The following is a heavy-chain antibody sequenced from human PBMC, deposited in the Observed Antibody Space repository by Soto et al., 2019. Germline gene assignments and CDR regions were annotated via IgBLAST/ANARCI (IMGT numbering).Heavy chain of an antibody. Sequence: GGSLILSCAASGFTFSTHAMSWVRQAPGKGLEWVSSISSGGTTTFYAASVEGRFTISRDKSKNTLYLQMNSLRADDTAVYYCAREGCSIWGWFGKKFDAWGQGTQVTVSA. CDR3: AREGCSIWGWFGKKFDA. D-gene: IGHD3-10*01. CDR2: ISSGGTTT. V-gene: IGHV3-23*01. J-gene: IGHJ4*02. CDR1: GFTFSTHA.